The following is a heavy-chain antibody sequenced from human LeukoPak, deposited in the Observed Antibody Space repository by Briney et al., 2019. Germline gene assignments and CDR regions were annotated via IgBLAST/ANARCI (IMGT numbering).Heavy chain of an antibody. J-gene: IGHJ6*02. CDR1: GGSISSSSYY. CDR2: IYYSGST. Sequence: SETLSLTCTVSGGSISSSSYYWGWIRQPPGKGLEWIGSIYYSGSTYYNPSLKSRVTISVDTSKNQFSLKLSSVTAADTAVYYCARIPSKNYYYYYGMDVWGQGTTVTVSS. V-gene: IGHV4-39*07. CDR3: ARIPSKNYYYYYGMDV.